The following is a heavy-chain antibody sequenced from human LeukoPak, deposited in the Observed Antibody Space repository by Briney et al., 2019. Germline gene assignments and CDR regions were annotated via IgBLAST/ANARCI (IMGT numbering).Heavy chain of an antibody. D-gene: IGHD3-22*01. V-gene: IGHV3-23*01. J-gene: IGHJ4*02. CDR2: VSGNGHHT. CDR1: GFTFTTYA. CDR3: VKAVDSGGYNFVRGADY. Sequence: GGSLRLSCAASGFTFTTYAMSWVRQASGKGLEWVSSVSGNGHHTYYADSVKGRFIISSDNSKNMVFLQMNSLRVEDTALYYCVKAVDSGGYNFVRGADYWGQGTLVTVSS.